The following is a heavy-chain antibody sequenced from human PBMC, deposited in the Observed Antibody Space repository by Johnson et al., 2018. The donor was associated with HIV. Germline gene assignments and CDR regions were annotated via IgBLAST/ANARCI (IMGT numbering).Heavy chain of an antibody. D-gene: IGHD3-3*01. CDR1: GFTFSSYW. CDR3: ARDRNHYDFWSGYYYDAFDI. V-gene: IGHV3-7*05. Sequence: VQLVESGGGLVQPGGSLRLSCAASGFTFSSYWMSWVRQAPGKGLEWVANIKQDGSEKYYVDSVKGRFTISRDNAKNSLYLQMNSLRAEDTAVYYCARDRNHYDFWSGYYYDAFDIWGQGTMVTVSS. J-gene: IGHJ3*02. CDR2: IKQDGSEK.